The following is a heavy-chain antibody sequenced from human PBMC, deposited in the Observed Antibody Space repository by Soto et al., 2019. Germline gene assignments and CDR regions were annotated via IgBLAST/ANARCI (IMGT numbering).Heavy chain of an antibody. CDR2: IKSKTDGGTT. J-gene: IGHJ6*02. D-gene: IGHD3-10*01. CDR3: TTETLWFGELGSLEYYGMDV. CDR1: GFTFSNAW. Sequence: ETLSLSCAASGFTFSNAWMSWVRQAPGKGLEWVGRIKSKTDGGTTDYAAPVKGRFTISRDDSKNTLYLQMNSLKTEDTAVYYCTTETLWFGELGSLEYYGMDVWGQGTTVTVS. V-gene: IGHV3-15*01.